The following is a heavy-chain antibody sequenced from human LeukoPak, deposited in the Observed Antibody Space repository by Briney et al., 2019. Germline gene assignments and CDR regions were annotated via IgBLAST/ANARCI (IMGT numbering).Heavy chain of an antibody. CDR2: ISYDGSNK. D-gene: IGHD6-19*01. V-gene: IGHV3-30-3*01. CDR1: GFTFSSYA. J-gene: IGHJ4*02. CDR3: ASRGIAVAGTLDY. Sequence: GGSLRLSCAASGFTFSSYAMHWVRQAPGKGLEWVAVISYDGSNKYYADSVKGRFTISRDNSKNTLYLQMNSLRAEDTAVYYCASRGIAVAGTLDYWGQGTLVTVS.